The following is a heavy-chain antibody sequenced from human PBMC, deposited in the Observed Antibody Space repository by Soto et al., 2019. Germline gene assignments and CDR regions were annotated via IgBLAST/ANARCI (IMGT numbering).Heavy chain of an antibody. J-gene: IGHJ6*02. Sequence: TGGSLRLSCAASGFTFSSYAMSWVRQSPGKGLEWVSAISGSGGSTYYADSVKGRFTISRDNSKNTLYLQMNSLRAEDTAVYYCASRHSIAVARLPPGYYYYGMDVWGQGTTVTVSS. V-gene: IGHV3-23*01. D-gene: IGHD6-19*01. CDR1: GFTFSSYA. CDR2: ISGSGGST. CDR3: ASRHSIAVARLPPGYYYYGMDV.